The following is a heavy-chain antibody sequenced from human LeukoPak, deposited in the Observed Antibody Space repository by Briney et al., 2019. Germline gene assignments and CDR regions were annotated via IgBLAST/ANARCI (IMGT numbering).Heavy chain of an antibody. CDR1: GFTFSDHY. D-gene: IGHD5-24*01. CDR3: ARDPVDMGPIY. V-gene: IGHV3-11*01. CDR2: ISGSGTYI. J-gene: IGHJ4*02. Sequence: KPGGSLRLSCAASGFTFSDHYMSWIRQAPGKGLEWISSISGSGTYIYYADSVKGRFTISRDNAENSLNLQMNSLRAEDTAVYYCARDPVDMGPIYWGQGTLVTVSS.